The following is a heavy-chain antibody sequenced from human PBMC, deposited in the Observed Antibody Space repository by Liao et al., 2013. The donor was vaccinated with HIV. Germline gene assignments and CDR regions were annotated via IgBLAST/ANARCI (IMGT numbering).Heavy chain of an antibody. CDR3: ARVGGPQLRGAYRALDY. J-gene: IGHJ4*02. V-gene: IGHV4-34*02. D-gene: IGHD3-10*01. Sequence: QVQLQQWGAGLLKPSETLSLTCAVYGGSFSGYYWSWVRQPPGKGLEWIGEINQSGSTNYNPSLKSRVTISVDTSKNQFSLKLSSVTAADTAVYYCARVGGPQLRGAYRALDYWGPGALVAVS. CDR2: INQSGST. CDR1: GGSFSGYY.